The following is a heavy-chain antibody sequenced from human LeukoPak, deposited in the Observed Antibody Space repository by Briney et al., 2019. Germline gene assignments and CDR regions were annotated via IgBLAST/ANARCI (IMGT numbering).Heavy chain of an antibody. Sequence: PSETLSLTCAVYGGSFSNYYWSWIRQPPGKGLEWIGEINDSGRTNYNPSLMSRVTVSVDTSKNQFSLRLTSVTATDTAVYYCARRWNYGRNYYIDVWGKGATVSVPS. J-gene: IGHJ6*03. V-gene: IGHV4-34*01. CDR2: INDSGRT. CDR1: GGSFSNYY. D-gene: IGHD1-7*01. CDR3: ARRWNYGRNYYIDV.